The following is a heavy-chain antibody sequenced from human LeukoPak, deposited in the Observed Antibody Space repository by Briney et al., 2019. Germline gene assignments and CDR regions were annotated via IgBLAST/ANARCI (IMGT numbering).Heavy chain of an antibody. CDR3: ARDRGDYYDSSGENWSDP. CDR1: GYTFTGYY. D-gene: IGHD3-22*01. J-gene: IGHJ5*02. CDR2: INPNSSGT. V-gene: IGHV1-2*02. Sequence: ASVKVSCKASGYTFTGYYMHWVRQAPGQGLEWMGWINPNSSGTNYAQKFQGRVTMTRDTSISTAYMELSRLRSDDTAVYYCARDRGDYYDSSGENWSDPWGQGTLVTVSS.